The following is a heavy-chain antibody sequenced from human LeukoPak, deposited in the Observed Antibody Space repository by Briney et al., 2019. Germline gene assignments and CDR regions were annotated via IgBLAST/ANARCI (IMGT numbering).Heavy chain of an antibody. J-gene: IGHJ5*02. CDR2: ISSSSSYT. CDR3: ARDIYGDMLTAFYP. V-gene: IGHV3-21*01. Sequence: PGGSLRLSCAASGFTFSSYSMIWVRQAPGKGRECVSSISSSSSYTYYADSVKGRFTISKDNSKNTLYLQMNSLRAEDTAVYYCARDIYGDMLTAFYPWGQGTLVTVSS. CDR1: GFTFSSYS. D-gene: IGHD4-17*01.